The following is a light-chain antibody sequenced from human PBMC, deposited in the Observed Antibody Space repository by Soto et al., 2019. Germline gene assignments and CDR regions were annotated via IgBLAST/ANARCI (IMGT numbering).Light chain of an antibody. Sequence: DIQMTQSPSTLSASVGDRVTITCRASQSVDTCLAWYQQKPGKAPHLLIYKASSLETGVPSRFSGSESVTEFTLTISSLQPDDFATYYCQQFYRYQWTFGQGTKLEIK. V-gene: IGKV1-5*03. CDR2: KAS. J-gene: IGKJ1*01. CDR1: QSVDTC. CDR3: QQFYRYQWT.